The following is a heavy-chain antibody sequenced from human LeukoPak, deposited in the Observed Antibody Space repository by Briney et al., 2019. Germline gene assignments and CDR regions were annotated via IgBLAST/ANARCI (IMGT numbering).Heavy chain of an antibody. J-gene: IGHJ4*02. V-gene: IGHV3-66*01. CDR1: GFTVSSSY. D-gene: IGHD1-14*01. CDR2: IYSGGST. CDR3: ARRGSPGKHFDY. Sequence: PGGSLRLSCAASGFTVSSSYMSWVREAPGKGLEWVSVIYSGGSTYYADSVKGRFTISRDNSKNTLYLQMNSLRAEDTAVYYCARRGSPGKHFDYWGQGTLVTVSS.